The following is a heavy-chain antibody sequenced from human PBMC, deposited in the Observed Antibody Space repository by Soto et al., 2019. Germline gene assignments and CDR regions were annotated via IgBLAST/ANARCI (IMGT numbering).Heavy chain of an antibody. J-gene: IGHJ6*02. CDR2: IWYDGSNK. CDR1: GFTFNTYG. CDR3: ARADCTGASCYSLPFNYGVDV. V-gene: IGHV3-33*08. D-gene: IGHD2-15*01. Sequence: QVQLVESGGGVVQPGGSLRLSCTTSGFTFNTYGMHWVRQAPGKGLEWVAIIWYDGSNKYYADSVKGRFPISRDNSRNTLYRQMNSLIAEDTALYYCARADCTGASCYSLPFNYGVDVLGQGTTVTVSS.